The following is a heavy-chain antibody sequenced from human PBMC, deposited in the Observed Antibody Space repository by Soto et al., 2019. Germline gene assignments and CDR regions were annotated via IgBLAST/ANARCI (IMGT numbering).Heavy chain of an antibody. V-gene: IGHV1-69*13. CDR3: ASYSSSWYGGAFDI. Sequence: SVKVSCKASGGTFSSYAISWVRQAPGQGLEWMGGIIPIFGTANYAQKFQGRVTITADESTSTAYMELSSLRSEDTAVYYCASYSSSWYGGAFDIWGQGTMVTV. CDR1: GGTFSSYA. D-gene: IGHD6-13*01. CDR2: IIPIFGTA. J-gene: IGHJ3*02.